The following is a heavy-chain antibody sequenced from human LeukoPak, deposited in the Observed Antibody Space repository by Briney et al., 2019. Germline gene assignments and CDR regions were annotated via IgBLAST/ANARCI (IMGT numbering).Heavy chain of an antibody. J-gene: IGHJ6*02. CDR1: GYTFTGYY. CDR2: INPNSGGT. D-gene: IGHD2-2*01. Sequence: ASVKVSCKASGYTFTGYYMHWVRQAPGQGLEWMGRINPNSGGTNYAQKFQGRVTMTRDTFISTAYMELSRLRSDDTAVYYCARYVSSTSADYYYYGMDVWGQGTTVTVSS. CDR3: ARYVSSTSADYYYYGMDV. V-gene: IGHV1-2*06.